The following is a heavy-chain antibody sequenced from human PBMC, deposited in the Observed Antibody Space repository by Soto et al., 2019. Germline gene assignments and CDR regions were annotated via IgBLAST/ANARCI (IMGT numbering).Heavy chain of an antibody. CDR2: IDYSGTT. D-gene: IGHD1-26*01. V-gene: IGHV4-39*01. J-gene: IGHJ1*01. CDR3: ARHVANRGSYSEYFQH. Sequence: QLQLQESGPGLVKASETLSLICTVSGDSISSTTYFWGWIRQPPGKGLEWIGSIDYSGTTYYNTSLRTRATISVDPSKNQCSLKLTSVTAADTSIYYCARHVANRGSYSEYFQHWGQGTLVTVSA. CDR1: GDSISSTTYF.